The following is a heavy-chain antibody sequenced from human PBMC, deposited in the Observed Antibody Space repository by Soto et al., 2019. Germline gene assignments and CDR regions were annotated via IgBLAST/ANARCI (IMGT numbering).Heavy chain of an antibody. V-gene: IGHV5-51*01. CDR3: ARVREPGDNWKGLYYYNMDV. CDR2: IYPGDSDT. CDR1: GYSFTSYW. Sequence: PGESLKISCKGSGYSFTSYWIGWVRQMPGKGLEWMGIIYPGDSDTRYSPSFQGQVTISADKIISTAYLQWSSLRDEDTAVYYCARVREPGDNWKGLYYYNMDVWGQGTTVTVSS. J-gene: IGHJ6*02. D-gene: IGHD1-20*01.